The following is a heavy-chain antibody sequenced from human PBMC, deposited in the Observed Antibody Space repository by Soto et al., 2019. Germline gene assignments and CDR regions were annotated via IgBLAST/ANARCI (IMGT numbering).Heavy chain of an antibody. D-gene: IGHD1-26*01. CDR2: INPNSGGT. V-gene: IGHV1-2*04. Sequence: GASVKVSCKASGYTFTGYYMHWVRQAPGQGLEWMGWINPNSGGTNYAQKFQGWVTMTRDTSISTAYMELSRLRSDDTAVYYCARDVYSGSYSGNYYFAYWGQGTLVTVSS. CDR3: ARDVYSGSYSGNYYFAY. J-gene: IGHJ4*02. CDR1: GYTFTGYY.